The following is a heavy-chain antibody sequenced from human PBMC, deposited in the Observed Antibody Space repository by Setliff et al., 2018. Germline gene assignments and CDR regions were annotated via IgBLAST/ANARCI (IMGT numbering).Heavy chain of an antibody. D-gene: IGHD5-12*01. J-gene: IGHJ4*02. CDR2: VYYSGTA. CDR1: DGSLSTYY. CDR3: ARGGTFRYFDF. Sequence: SETLSLTCTVSDGSLSTYYWSWIRQLPGKGLEFIGYVYYSGTANYSPSLRSRLTISVDTSKNQFSLKLRSVTAADTAVYYCARGGTFRYFDFWGQGAPVTVSS. V-gene: IGHV4-59*01.